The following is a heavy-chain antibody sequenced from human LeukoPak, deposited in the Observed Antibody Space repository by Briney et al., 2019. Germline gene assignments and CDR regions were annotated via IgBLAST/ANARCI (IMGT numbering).Heavy chain of an antibody. CDR2: LNPTGGST. D-gene: IGHD1-26*01. CDR3: ARDNSVGDNAWWFDP. J-gene: IGHJ5*02. Sequence: ASVKVSCKASVYTFTSYYMHWVRHAPGQGLEWMGLLNPTGGSTGYTQKFEGRVTMTRDMSKSTDYMELSSLRSEDTAIYYCARDNSVGDNAWWFDPWGQGTLVTVSS. V-gene: IGHV1-46*01. CDR1: VYTFTSYY.